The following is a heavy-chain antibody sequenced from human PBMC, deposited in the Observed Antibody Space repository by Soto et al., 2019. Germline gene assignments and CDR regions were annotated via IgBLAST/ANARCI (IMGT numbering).Heavy chain of an antibody. V-gene: IGHV3-7*01. Sequence: GGSLRLSCAASGFTFGNYLMSWVRQAPGKGPEWVANIKQDGSERNYVDSVKGRFTISRDNAENSLYLQMNSLRVEDTGVYYCASARHIGPWGQGTLVTVSS. J-gene: IGHJ5*02. CDR1: GFTFGNYL. CDR3: ASARHIGP. D-gene: IGHD2-21*01. CDR2: IKQDGSER.